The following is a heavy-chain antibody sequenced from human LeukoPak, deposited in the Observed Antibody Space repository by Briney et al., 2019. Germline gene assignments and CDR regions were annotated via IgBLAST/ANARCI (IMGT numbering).Heavy chain of an antibody. V-gene: IGHV6-1*01. J-gene: IGHJ4*02. D-gene: IGHD6-13*01. Sequence: SQTLSLTCVISGDSVSSNSAAWNWIRQSPSRGLDWLGRTYYKSKWYNDYAVSVRSRITINPDTSKNQFSLQLNSVTPEDTAVYYCAREGLSSSRYYFDYWGQGTLVTVSS. CDR3: AREGLSSSRYYFDY. CDR1: GDSVSSNSAA. CDR2: TYYKSKWYN.